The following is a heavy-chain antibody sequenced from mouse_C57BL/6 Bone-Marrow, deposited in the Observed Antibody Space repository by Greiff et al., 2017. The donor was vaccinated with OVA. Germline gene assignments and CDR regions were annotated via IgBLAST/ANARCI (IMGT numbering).Heavy chain of an antibody. D-gene: IGHD1-1*01. CDR1: GFTFSSYG. J-gene: IGHJ4*01. Sequence: EVQLVESGGDLVKPGGSLKLSCAASGFTFSSYGMSWVRQTPDKRLEWVATISSGGSYTYYPDSVKGRFTISRDNAKNTLYLQMSSLKSEDTAMYYCARLRGGFYYYAMDYWGQGTSVTVSS. V-gene: IGHV5-6*01. CDR3: ARLRGGFYYYAMDY. CDR2: ISSGGSYT.